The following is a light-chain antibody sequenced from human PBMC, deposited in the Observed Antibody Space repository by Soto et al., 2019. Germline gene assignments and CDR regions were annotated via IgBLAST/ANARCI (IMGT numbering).Light chain of an antibody. Sequence: EIVLTQSPATLSLSPGERATLSCGASQSVGRDYLAWYQQKPGLAPRLLIHGASIRATGIPDRFSGSGSGXPFTLIINRLWPEDLAMYFRQQYASSPLTFPGGT. CDR1: QSVGRDY. CDR3: QQYASSPLT. V-gene: IGKV3D-20*01. CDR2: GAS. J-gene: IGKJ4*01.